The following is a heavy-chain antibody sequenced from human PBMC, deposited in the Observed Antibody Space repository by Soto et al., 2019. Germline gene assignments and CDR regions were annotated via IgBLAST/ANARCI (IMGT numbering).Heavy chain of an antibody. CDR1: GYTFTNYF. CDR3: AREKMNDRTGAPDI. J-gene: IGHJ3*02. CDR2: IDPRRGRP. V-gene: IGHV1-46*01. Sequence: ASVKVSCKASGYTFTNYFIHWVRQAPGQGLEWMGLIDPRRGRPRYPQKFQDRVIMTRDTSTTTVYMDLSSVISEDTAIYYCAREKMNDRTGAPDIWG. D-gene: IGHD2-8*02.